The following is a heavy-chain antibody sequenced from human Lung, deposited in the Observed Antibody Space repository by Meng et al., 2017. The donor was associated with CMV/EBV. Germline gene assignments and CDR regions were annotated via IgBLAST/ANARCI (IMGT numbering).Heavy chain of an antibody. CDR1: GFTFSNAW. CDR3: TTVVFGDEVSHD. Sequence: GGSLRLXXAASGFTFSNAWMSWVRQAPGKGLEWVGRIKSKTDGGTTDYAAPVKGRFTISRDDSKNTLYLQMNSLKTEDTAVYYCTTVVFGDEVSHDWGQGXLVTVSS. CDR2: IKSKTDGGTT. V-gene: IGHV3-15*01. J-gene: IGHJ4*02. D-gene: IGHD3-10*01.